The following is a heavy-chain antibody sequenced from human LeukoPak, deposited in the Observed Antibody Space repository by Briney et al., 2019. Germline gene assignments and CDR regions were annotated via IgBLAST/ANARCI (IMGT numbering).Heavy chain of an antibody. CDR1: GFTFSNYA. CDR2: ITGRGGNT. V-gene: IGHV3-23*01. CDR3: AKWGDYDVLAGFYVSDF. Sequence: GACLRLSCAASGFTFSNYAMSWVREAPGKGLEWVSAITGRGGNTYYADSVKGGFTISRDNSNNTVFLQMNSLRAEDTGVYYCAKWGDYDVLAGFYVSDFWGQGTLVTVSS. D-gene: IGHD3-9*01. J-gene: IGHJ4*02.